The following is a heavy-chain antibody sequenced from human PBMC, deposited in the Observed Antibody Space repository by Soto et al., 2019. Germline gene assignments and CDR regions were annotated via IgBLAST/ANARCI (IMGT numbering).Heavy chain of an antibody. CDR3: ARDPRRTRGWHFDL. CDR1: GGSISTSDYY. Sequence: PSETLSLTCTVSGGSISTSDYYWSWIRQHPVRGLEWIGYVYFSGDTFYNPSLESRVVISVETSENRFSLKLTSVTAADTAVYYCARDPRRTRGWHFDLWGRGTLVTVPQ. J-gene: IGHJ2*01. CDR2: VYFSGDT. D-gene: IGHD3-10*01. V-gene: IGHV4-31*03.